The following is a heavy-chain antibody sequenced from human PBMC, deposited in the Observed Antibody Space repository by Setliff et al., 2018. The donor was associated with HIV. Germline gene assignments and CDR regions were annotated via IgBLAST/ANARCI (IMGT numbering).Heavy chain of an antibody. J-gene: IGHJ6*02. CDR2: INQDGSEK. V-gene: IGHV3-7*01. CDR1: GFTFTSYW. D-gene: IGHD3-3*02. Sequence: PGGSLRLSCAASGFTFTSYWMIWVRQAPGKGLEWVANINQDGSEKNYVDSVKGRFTISRDNAKNSLYLQMDSLRVEDTTVYYCTRKLAPGHGMDVWGQGTTVTVSS. CDR3: TRKLAPGHGMDV.